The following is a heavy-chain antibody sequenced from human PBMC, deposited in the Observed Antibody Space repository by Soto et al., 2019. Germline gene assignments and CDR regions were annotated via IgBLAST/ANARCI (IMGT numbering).Heavy chain of an antibody. D-gene: IGHD4-17*01. CDR3: ATPGIGDYGRSEDY. J-gene: IGHJ4*02. CDR2: IYYSGST. Sequence: QLQLQESGPGLVKPSETLSLTCTVSGGSISSSSYYWGWIRQPPGKGLEWIGSIYYSGSTYYNPSLKSRVTISVDTSQNQFSLKLSSVTAADTAVYYCATPGIGDYGRSEDYWGQGTLVTVSS. V-gene: IGHV4-39*01. CDR1: GGSISSSSYY.